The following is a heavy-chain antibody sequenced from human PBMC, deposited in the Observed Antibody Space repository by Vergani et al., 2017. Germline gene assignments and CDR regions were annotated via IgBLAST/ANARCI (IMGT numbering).Heavy chain of an antibody. CDR2: IYYSGST. J-gene: IGHJ4*02. V-gene: IGHV4-31*03. Sequence: QVQLQESGPGLVKPSQTLSLTCTVSGGSISSGGYYWSWIRQHPGKGLEWIGYIYYSGSTNYNPSLKSRVTISVDTSNNQFSLKLSSVTAADTAVYYCARGGSITMVRGAFSYWGQGTLVTVSS. D-gene: IGHD3-10*01. CDR1: GGSISSGGYY. CDR3: ARGGSITMVRGAFSY.